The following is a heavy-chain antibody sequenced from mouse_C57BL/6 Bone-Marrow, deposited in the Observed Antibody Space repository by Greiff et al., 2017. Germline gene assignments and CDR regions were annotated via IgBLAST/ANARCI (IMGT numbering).Heavy chain of an antibody. CDR2: IDPSDSYT. Sequence: QVQLQQPGAELVRPGTSVKLSCKASGYTFTSYWMHWVKQRPGQGLEWIGVIDPSDSYTNYNQKFKGKATLTVDTSSSTAYMQLSSLTSEDSAVYYCARGIYYYGSSYEDYAMDYWGQGTSVTVSS. J-gene: IGHJ4*01. CDR1: GYTFTSYW. D-gene: IGHD1-1*01. CDR3: ARGIYYYGSSYEDYAMDY. V-gene: IGHV1-59*01.